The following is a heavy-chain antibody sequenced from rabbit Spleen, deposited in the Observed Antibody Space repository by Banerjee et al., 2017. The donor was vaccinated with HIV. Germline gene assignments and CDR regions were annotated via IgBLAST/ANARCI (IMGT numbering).Heavy chain of an antibody. CDR1: GFDFSSYG. V-gene: IGHV1S47*01. Sequence: EQLVESGGGLVQPGGSLKLSCTASGFDFSSYGMSWVRQAPGKGLEWIGYIDPLFGGTYYANWVNGRFSISRENTQNTLYLQLSSLTAADTATYFCVRDQAGYAGYGPYYFYLWGPGTLVTVS. CDR3: VRDQAGYAGYGPYYFYL. J-gene: IGHJ4*01. D-gene: IGHD7-1*01. CDR2: IDPLFGGT.